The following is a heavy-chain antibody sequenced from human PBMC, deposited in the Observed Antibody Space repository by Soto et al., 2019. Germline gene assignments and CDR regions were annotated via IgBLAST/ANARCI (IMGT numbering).Heavy chain of an antibody. J-gene: IGHJ5*02. CDR1: GGSISSGGYY. D-gene: IGHD6-13*01. V-gene: IGHV4-31*03. Sequence: SETLSLTCTVSGGSISSGGYYWSWIRQHPGKGLEWIGYIYYSGSTYYNPSLKSRVTISVDTSKNQFSLKLSSVTAADTAVYYCARDRGSSSWYEEPVYWFDPWGQGTLVTVSS. CDR3: ARDRGSSSWYEEPVYWFDP. CDR2: IYYSGST.